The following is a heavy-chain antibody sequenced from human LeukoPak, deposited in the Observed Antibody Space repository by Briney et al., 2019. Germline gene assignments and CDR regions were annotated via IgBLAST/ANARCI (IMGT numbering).Heavy chain of an antibody. CDR3: ASYSSGWYGYYFDC. J-gene: IGHJ4*02. V-gene: IGHV4-59*01. CDR2: IYYSGST. Sequence: SETLSLTCTVSGGSISSYYWSWIRQPPGKGLEWIGYIYYSGSTNYNPSLKSRVTISVDTSKNQFSLKLSSVTAADTAVYYCASYSSGWYGYYFDCWGQGTLVTVSS. CDR1: GGSISSYY. D-gene: IGHD6-19*01.